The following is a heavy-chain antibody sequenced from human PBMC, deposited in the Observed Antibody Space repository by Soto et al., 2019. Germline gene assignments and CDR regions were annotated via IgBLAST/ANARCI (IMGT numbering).Heavy chain of an antibody. CDR3: ARDHINGWKFDY. D-gene: IGHD6-19*01. V-gene: IGHV3-7*01. CDR1: RFTFSTYL. CDR2: IKQVGREN. Sequence: GGSLRLSFVASRFTFSTYLLRWVRHSPGRGLEGVANIKQVGRENYYVGSWKGRFTTSRENNKNSFYLQMNRLRAEDTAVYYCARDHINGWKFDYWGRGTLVTVSS. J-gene: IGHJ4*02.